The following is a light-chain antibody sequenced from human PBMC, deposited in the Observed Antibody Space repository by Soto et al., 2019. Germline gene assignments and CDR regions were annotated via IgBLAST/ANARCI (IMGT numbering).Light chain of an antibody. CDR3: QHYYSSPFS. Sequence: DIVMTQSPDSLAVSLGERATINCKSSQSVLYSSNNKNYLGWYQHKPGQPPKLLIYWASTRESGVPDRFSGSGSGTDFTLTISSLQAEDVAVYYCQHYYSSPFSFGPGTKVGIK. J-gene: IGKJ3*01. CDR2: WAS. V-gene: IGKV4-1*01. CDR1: QSVLYSSNNKNY.